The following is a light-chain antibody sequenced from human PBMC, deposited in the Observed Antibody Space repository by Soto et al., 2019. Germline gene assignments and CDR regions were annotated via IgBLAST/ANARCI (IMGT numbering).Light chain of an antibody. J-gene: IGKJ2*01. Sequence: AIQLTQSPSSLSASVGDRVTITCRASQGISSALAWYQQKPGKAPKLLISDASSLESGVPSRLSCSGSGTDFPLTIRSRQPEDFATYYCQQFNNYPYTFGQGTKLEIK. CDR2: DAS. CDR1: QGISSA. V-gene: IGKV1D-13*01. CDR3: QQFNNYPYT.